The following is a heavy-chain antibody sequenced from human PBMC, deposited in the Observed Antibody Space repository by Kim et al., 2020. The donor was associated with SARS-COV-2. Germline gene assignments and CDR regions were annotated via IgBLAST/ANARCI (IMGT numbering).Heavy chain of an antibody. CDR2: IYYSGST. CDR1: GGSISSSSYY. J-gene: IGHJ5*02. D-gene: IGHD3-10*01. Sequence: SETLSLTCTVSGGSISSSSYYWGWIRQPPGKGLEWIGSIYYSGSTYYNPSLKSRVTISVDTSKNQFSLKLSSVTAADTAVYYCARVAGSGSINNWFDPWGQRTLVTVSS. CDR3: ARVAGSGSINNWFDP. V-gene: IGHV4-39*01.